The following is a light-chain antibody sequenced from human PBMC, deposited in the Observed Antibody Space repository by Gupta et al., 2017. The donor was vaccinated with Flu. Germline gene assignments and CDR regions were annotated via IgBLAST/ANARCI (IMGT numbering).Light chain of an antibody. CDR2: QND. CDR1: SGDVASAF. V-gene: IGLV6-57*01. CDR3: QSYDGATWV. J-gene: IGLJ3*02. Sequence: SSGDVASAFVQWLQQRPDSPPTTVVYQNDIRPSGVPALFSGSVDTSSNSAPLVISGLMTEDEADYYCQSYDGATWVFGGGTKVTVL.